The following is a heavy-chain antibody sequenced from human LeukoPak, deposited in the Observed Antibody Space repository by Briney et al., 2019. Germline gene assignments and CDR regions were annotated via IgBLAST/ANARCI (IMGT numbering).Heavy chain of an antibody. V-gene: IGHV4-31*03. CDR3: ARDSRYYFDY. J-gene: IGHJ4*02. CDR1: GGSISSGGYY. Sequence: SETLSLTCTVSGGSISSGGYYWSWIRQHPGKGLEWIGYIYYSGSTYYNPSLKSRVTISVDTSKSQFSLKLSSVTAADTAVYYCARDSRYYFDYWGQGTLVTVSS. CDR2: IYYSGST.